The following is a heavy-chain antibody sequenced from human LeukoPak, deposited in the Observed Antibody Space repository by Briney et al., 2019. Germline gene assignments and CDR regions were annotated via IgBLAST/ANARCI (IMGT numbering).Heavy chain of an antibody. V-gene: IGHV4-30-4*01. J-gene: IGHJ3*02. CDR1: GGSISSGDYY. D-gene: IGHD3-22*01. CDR2: IYYSGST. CDR3: ARDYRSSGYYSLSPRDAFDI. Sequence: SETLSLTCTVSGGSISSGDYYWSWIRQPPGKGLEWIGYIYYSGSTYYNPSLKSRVTISVDTSKNQFSLKLSSVTAADTAVYYCARDYRSSGYYSLSPRDAFDIWGQGTMVTVSS.